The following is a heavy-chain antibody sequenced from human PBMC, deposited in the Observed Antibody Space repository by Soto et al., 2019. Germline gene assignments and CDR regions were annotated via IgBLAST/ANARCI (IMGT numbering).Heavy chain of an antibody. V-gene: IGHV1-46*03. J-gene: IGHJ4*02. CDR1: GYTFTSYY. CDR3: ARGGCSSTSCYVPDY. D-gene: IGHD2-2*01. Sequence: ASVKVSCKASGYTFTSYYVHWVRQAPGQGLEWMGIINPSGGSTSYAQKFQGRVTMTRDTSTSTVYMELSSLRSEDTAVYYCARGGCSSTSCYVPDYWGQGTLVTVSS. CDR2: INPSGGST.